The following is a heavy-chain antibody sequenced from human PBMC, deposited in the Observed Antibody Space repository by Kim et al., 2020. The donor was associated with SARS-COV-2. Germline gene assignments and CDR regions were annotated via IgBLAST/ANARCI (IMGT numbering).Heavy chain of an antibody. J-gene: IGHJ4*02. CDR1: GFSFGDYA. V-gene: IGHV3-49*04. CDR3: TRKPRAFYDSSGPN. D-gene: IGHD6-19*01. CDR2: IRAKVYGGTT. Sequence: GGSLRLSCTTSGFSFGDYAMSWVRQAPGQGLEWVGFIRAKVYGGTTEYAASVKDRFIISRDDSKSIAYLQMHSLKTEDTGLYYCTRKPRAFYDSSGPNWGQGTLVTVSS.